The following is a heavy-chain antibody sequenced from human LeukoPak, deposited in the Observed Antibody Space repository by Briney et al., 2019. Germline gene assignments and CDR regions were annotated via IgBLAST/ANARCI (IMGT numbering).Heavy chain of an antibody. Sequence: PGGSLRLSCAASGLTFSSYSMNWVRQAPGKGLEWVSSISSSSSYIYYADSVKGRFTISRDNAKNSLYLQMNSLRAEDTAVYYCARSGLGYCSSTSCYTDYYYGMDVWGQGTTVTVSS. V-gene: IGHV3-21*01. CDR2: ISSSSSYI. J-gene: IGHJ6*02. CDR3: ARSGLGYCSSTSCYTDYYYGMDV. CDR1: GLTFSSYS. D-gene: IGHD2-2*02.